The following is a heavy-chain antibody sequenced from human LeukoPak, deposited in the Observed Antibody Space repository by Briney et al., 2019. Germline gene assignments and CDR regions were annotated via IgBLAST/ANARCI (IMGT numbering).Heavy chain of an antibody. J-gene: IGHJ3*02. V-gene: IGHV3-23*01. CDR1: GFTFSSYA. CDR2: ISGSGGST. D-gene: IGHD6-19*01. CDR3: AKAGGSSGWYRAFDI. Sequence: PGGSLRLPCAASGFTFSSYAMSWVRQAPGKGLEWVSAISGSGGSTYYADSVKGRFTISRDNSKNTLYLQMNSLRAEDTAVYYCAKAGGSSGWYRAFDIWGQGTMVTVSS.